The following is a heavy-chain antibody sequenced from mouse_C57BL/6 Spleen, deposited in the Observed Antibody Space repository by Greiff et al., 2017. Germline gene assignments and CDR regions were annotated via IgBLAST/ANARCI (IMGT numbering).Heavy chain of an antibody. J-gene: IGHJ3*01. V-gene: IGHV10-1*01. CDR2: IRSKSNNYAT. D-gene: IGHD2-1*01. CDR1: GFSFNTYA. CDR3: VREPIYYGNYVSFAY. Sequence: EVQLVESGGGLVQPKGSLKLSCAASGFSFNTYAMNWVRQAPGKGLEWVARIRSKSNNYATYYADSVKDRFTISRDDSESMLYLQMNNLKTEDTAMYYCVREPIYYGNYVSFAYWGQGTLVTVSA.